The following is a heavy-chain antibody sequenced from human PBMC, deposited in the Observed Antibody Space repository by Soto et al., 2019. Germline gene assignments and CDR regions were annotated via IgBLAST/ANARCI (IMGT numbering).Heavy chain of an antibody. J-gene: IGHJ5*02. V-gene: IGHV4-34*01. Sequence: QVQLQQWGAGLLKPSETLSLTCAVYGGSFSGYYWSWIRQPPGKGLEWMGEINHSGSTNYNPSLKSRVTRSVDTSKNQLSLKLSSVPAADTAGYCCASGRKLWFGELEAYNWFDPWGQGTLVTVSS. CDR3: ASGRKLWFGELEAYNWFDP. CDR2: INHSGST. D-gene: IGHD3-10*01. CDR1: GGSFSGYY.